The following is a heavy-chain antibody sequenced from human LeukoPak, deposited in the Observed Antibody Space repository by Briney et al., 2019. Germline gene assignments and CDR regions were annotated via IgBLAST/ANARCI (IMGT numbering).Heavy chain of an antibody. D-gene: IGHD6-19*01. V-gene: IGHV3-21*01. J-gene: IGHJ4*02. CDR1: GFTFSSYS. Sequence: GGSLRLSCAASGFTFSSYSMNWVRQAPGKGLEWVSSISSSSSYIYYADSVKGRFTISRDNAKNSLYLQMNSLRAEDAAVYYCARGRDSSGGGFDYWGQGTLVSVSS. CDR2: ISSSSSYI. CDR3: ARGRDSSGGGFDY.